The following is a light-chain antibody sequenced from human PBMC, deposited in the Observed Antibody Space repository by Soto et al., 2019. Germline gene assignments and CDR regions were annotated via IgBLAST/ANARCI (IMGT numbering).Light chain of an antibody. Sequence: QSALTQPPSASGSPGQSVTISCTGTSNDVGAYNYVSWYQQHPGKAPKLMIYEVSKRPSGVPDRFSGSKSGNTASLTVSGLQAEDEADYYCSSYAGSNNWVFGGGTQLTVL. V-gene: IGLV2-8*01. CDR3: SSYAGSNNWV. J-gene: IGLJ2*01. CDR1: SNDVGAYNY. CDR2: EVS.